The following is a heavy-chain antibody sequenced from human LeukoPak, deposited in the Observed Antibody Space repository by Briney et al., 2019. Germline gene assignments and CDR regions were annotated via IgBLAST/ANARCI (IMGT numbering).Heavy chain of an antibody. CDR1: GFTFSDYY. D-gene: IGHD3-22*01. J-gene: IGHJ4*02. Sequence: GGSLRLSCAASGFTFSDYYMSWIRQAPGKGLEWVSYISSSGSTIYYADSMKGRFTISRDNAKNSLYLQMNSLRAEDTAVYYCVRGGPDYYDSSGYWDYWGQGTLVTVSS. V-gene: IGHV3-11*04. CDR2: ISSSGSTI. CDR3: VRGGPDYYDSSGYWDY.